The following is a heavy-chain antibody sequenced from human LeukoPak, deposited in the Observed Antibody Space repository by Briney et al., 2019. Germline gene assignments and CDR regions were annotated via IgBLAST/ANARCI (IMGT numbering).Heavy chain of an antibody. J-gene: IGHJ3*02. Sequence: PGGSLRLSCAASGFTFDDYAMHWVRQAPGKGLEWVSGISWNSGSIGYADSVKGRFTISRDNAKNSLYLQMNSLRAEDTALYYCARGGYTYDRAFDIWGQGTMVTVSS. D-gene: IGHD6-13*01. CDR1: GFTFDDYA. V-gene: IGHV3-9*01. CDR2: ISWNSGSI. CDR3: ARGGYTYDRAFDI.